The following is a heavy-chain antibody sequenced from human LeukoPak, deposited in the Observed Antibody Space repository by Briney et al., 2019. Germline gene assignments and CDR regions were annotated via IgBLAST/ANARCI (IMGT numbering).Heavy chain of an antibody. J-gene: IGHJ4*02. CDR3: ARVLRYDFWSAYYFGY. D-gene: IGHD3-3*01. CDR1: GYTFNSYD. V-gene: IGHV1-18*01. Sequence: ASVKVSCKASGYTFNSYDISWVRQAPGQGLEWMAWISTYNGNTNYAQKVQGRATMTTDTSTSTAYMELRSLRSDDTAVYYCARVLRYDFWSAYYFGYWGQGTPVTVSS. CDR2: ISTYNGNT.